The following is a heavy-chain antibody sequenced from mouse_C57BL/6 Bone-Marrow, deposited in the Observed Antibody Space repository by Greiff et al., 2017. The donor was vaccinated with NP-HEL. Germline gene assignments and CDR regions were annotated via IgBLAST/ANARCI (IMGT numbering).Heavy chain of an antibody. J-gene: IGHJ3*01. V-gene: IGHV5-6*01. D-gene: IGHD2-3*01. CDR1: GFTFSSYG. CDR3: APIYDGYSFAY. CDR2: ISSGGSYT. Sequence: EVQLVESGGDLVKPGGSLKLSCAASGFTFSSYGMSWVRQTPDKRLAWVATISSGGSYTYYPDSVKGRFTISRDNAKNTLYLQMSSLKSEDTAMYYCAPIYDGYSFAYWGQGTLVTVSA.